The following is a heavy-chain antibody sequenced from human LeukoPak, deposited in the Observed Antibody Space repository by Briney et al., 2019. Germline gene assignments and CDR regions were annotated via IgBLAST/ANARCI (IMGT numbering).Heavy chain of an antibody. CDR2: INHSGST. J-gene: IGHJ2*01. CDR1: GGSFSGYY. Sequence: SETLPLTCAVYGGSFSGYYWSWIRQPPGKGLEWIGEINHSGSTTYNPSLKSRVTISVDTSRNQFSLKLSSATAADTAVYYCARRLDLWGRGTLVTVSS. CDR3: ARRLDL. V-gene: IGHV4-34*01.